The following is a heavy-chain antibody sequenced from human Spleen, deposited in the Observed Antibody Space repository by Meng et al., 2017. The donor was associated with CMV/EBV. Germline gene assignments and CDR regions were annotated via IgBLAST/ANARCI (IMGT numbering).Heavy chain of an antibody. CDR2: IYYNGNT. Sequence: GSLRLSCTVSGAPISSFHWNWIRQPPGRGLEWIGYIYYNGNTNYNPSLKSRVTISLDTSKNQFSLKLRPVTAADTAIYYCARGEMKSSWSYYYYYYGMDVWGQGTTVTVSS. V-gene: IGHV4-59*01. J-gene: IGHJ6*02. CDR3: ARGEMKSSWSYYYYYYGMDV. CDR1: GAPISSFH. D-gene: IGHD6-13*01.